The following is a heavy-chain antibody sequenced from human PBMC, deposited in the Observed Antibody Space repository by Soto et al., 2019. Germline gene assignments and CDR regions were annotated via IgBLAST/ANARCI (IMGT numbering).Heavy chain of an antibody. Sequence: EVQLVESGGGLVQPGGSLRLSCAASGFTFSSYWMHWVRQAPGKGLVWVSRINSDGSSTSYADSVKGRFTISRDNAKNTLYLQMNSLRAEDTAVYYCARDVSGYCSGGSCYSRYFQHWGQGTLVTVSS. D-gene: IGHD2-15*01. V-gene: IGHV3-74*01. CDR1: GFTFSSYW. CDR2: INSDGSST. J-gene: IGHJ1*01. CDR3: ARDVSGYCSGGSCYSRYFQH.